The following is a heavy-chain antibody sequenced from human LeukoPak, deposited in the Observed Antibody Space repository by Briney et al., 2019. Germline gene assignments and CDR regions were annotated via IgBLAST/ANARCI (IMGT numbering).Heavy chain of an antibody. D-gene: IGHD3-3*01. Sequence: SGGSLRLSCAASGFTFSSYSMNWVRQAPGKGLGWVSSISISSSDIYYADSVKGRFTISRDNAKNSLYLQMNSLRAEDTAVYYCARVSGRYDFWSGYYDHDAFDIWGQGTMVTVSS. J-gene: IGHJ3*02. CDR2: ISISSSDI. V-gene: IGHV3-21*01. CDR1: GFTFSSYS. CDR3: ARVSGRYDFWSGYYDHDAFDI.